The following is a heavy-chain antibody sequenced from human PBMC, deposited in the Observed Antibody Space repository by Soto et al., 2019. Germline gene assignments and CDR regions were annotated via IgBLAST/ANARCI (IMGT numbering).Heavy chain of an antibody. CDR3: AREKMSIAAAGRANNYYYYYGMDV. D-gene: IGHD6-13*01. Sequence: QVQLVQSGAEVKKPGASVKVSCKASGYTFTSYAMHWVRQAPGQRLEWMGWINAGNGNTKYSQKFQGRVTITRDTSASTAYMELSSLRSEDTAVYYCAREKMSIAAAGRANNYYYYYGMDVWGQGTTVTVSS. J-gene: IGHJ6*02. CDR1: GYTFTSYA. V-gene: IGHV1-3*01. CDR2: INAGNGNT.